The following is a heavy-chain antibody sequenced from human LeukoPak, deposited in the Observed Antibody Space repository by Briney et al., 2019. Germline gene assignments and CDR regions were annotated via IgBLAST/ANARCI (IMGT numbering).Heavy chain of an antibody. J-gene: IGHJ6*03. CDR2: ISSSSSYI. V-gene: IGHV3-21*01. CDR3: ARGTDSGSYYLWYYYMDV. CDR1: GFTFSSYS. D-gene: IGHD1-26*01. Sequence: PGGSLRLSCAASGFTFSSYSMNWVHQAPGKGLEWVSSISSSSSYIYYADSVKGRFTISRDNAKNSLYLQMNSLRAEDTAVHYCARGTDSGSYYLWYYYMDVWGKGTTVTVSS.